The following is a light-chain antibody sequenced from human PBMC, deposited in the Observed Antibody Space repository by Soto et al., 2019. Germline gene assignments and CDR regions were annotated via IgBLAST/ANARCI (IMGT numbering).Light chain of an antibody. CDR3: QQYNNWPPDLT. V-gene: IGKV3-15*01. Sequence: EIVMTQSPATLSVSPGERATLSCRASQSVSSNLAWYQQKPGQAPRLLIYGASTRATGIPARFSGSGSGTEFPLTISSLQSEDFAVYYCQQYNNWPPDLTFGGGTKVEIK. J-gene: IGKJ4*01. CDR1: QSVSSN. CDR2: GAS.